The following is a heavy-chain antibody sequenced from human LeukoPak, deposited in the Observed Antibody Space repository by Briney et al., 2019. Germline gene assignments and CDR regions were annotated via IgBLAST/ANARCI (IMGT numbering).Heavy chain of an antibody. Sequence: GASVKVSCKASGYTFTGYYMHWVRQAPGQGLEWMGWINPNSGGTNYAQKFQGRVTMTRDTSISTAYMELSRLRSDDTAVYYCARGAHYDFWSGYSWGQGTLVTVSS. J-gene: IGHJ4*02. CDR3: ARGAHYDFWSGYS. D-gene: IGHD3-3*01. CDR1: GYTFTGYY. CDR2: INPNSGGT. V-gene: IGHV1-2*02.